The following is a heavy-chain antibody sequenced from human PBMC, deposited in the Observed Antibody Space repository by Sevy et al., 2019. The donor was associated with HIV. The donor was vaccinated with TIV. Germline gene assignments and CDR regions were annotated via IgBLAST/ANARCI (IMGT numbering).Heavy chain of an antibody. CDR2: IYSGGST. V-gene: IGHV3-53*01. CDR1: GFTVSSNY. D-gene: IGHD2-2*01. J-gene: IGHJ3*02. Sequence: GGSLRLSCAASGFTVSSNYMSWVRQAPGKGLEWVAVIYSGGSTYYADSVKGRFTISRNNSKNTLYLQMNSLRAEDTAVYYCARGILPAGSFDIWGQGTMVTVSS. CDR3: ARGILPAGSFDI.